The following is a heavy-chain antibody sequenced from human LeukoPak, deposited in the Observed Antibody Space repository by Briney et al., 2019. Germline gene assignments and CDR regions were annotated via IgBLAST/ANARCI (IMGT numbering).Heavy chain of an antibody. CDR2: ISAYNGNT. Sequence: GASVKVSCKASGGTFSSYAISWVRQAPGQGLEWMGWISAYNGNTNYAQKLQGRVTMTTDTSTSTAYMELRSLRSDDTAVYYCARVLRRRFDPWGQGTLVTVSP. CDR3: ARVLRRRFDP. D-gene: IGHD3-3*01. CDR1: GGTFSSYA. J-gene: IGHJ5*02. V-gene: IGHV1-18*01.